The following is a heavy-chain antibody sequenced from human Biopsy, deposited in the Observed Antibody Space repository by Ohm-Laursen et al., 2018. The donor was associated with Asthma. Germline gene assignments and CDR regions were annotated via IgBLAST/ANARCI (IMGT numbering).Heavy chain of an antibody. Sequence: SVKVSCKSLGGTFNTYVIGWVRQAPGQGFEWMGGINSVFGTTTYPQKFQDRVTITADDSTSTVYMELSSLRSEDTAVYYCARKAGSCISRTCYSLDFWDRGTLVTVSS. CDR2: INSVFGTT. V-gene: IGHV1-69*13. J-gene: IGHJ4*02. D-gene: IGHD2-2*01. CDR3: ARKAGSCISRTCYSLDF. CDR1: GGTFNTYV.